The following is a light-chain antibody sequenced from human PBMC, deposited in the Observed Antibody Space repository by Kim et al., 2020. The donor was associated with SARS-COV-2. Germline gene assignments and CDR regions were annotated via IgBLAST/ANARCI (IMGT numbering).Light chain of an antibody. J-gene: IGKJ3*01. Sequence: EVVLTQSPGTLSLSPGERATLSCRASQGISSTYLAWYQQKPGQAPRLLMYATSSRATGIPDRFSGSGSGTDFTLTISRLEPEDFAVYYCQQYGSSPFTFGPGTKVDIK. CDR2: ATS. CDR3: QQYGSSPFT. CDR1: QGISSTY. V-gene: IGKV3-20*01.